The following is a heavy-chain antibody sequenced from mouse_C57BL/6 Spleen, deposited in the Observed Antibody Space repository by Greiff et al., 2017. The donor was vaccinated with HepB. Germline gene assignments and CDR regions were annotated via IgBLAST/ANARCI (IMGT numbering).Heavy chain of an antibody. D-gene: IGHD1-1*01. CDR2: IYPGNSDT. J-gene: IGHJ2*01. CDR1: GYTFTSYW. Sequence: EVQLHQSGTVLARPGASVKMSCKTSGYTFTSYWMHWVKQRPGQGLEWIGAIYPGNSDTSYNQKFKGKAKLTAVTSASTAYMELSSLTNEDSAVYYCTTYYYGSSYYFDYWGQGTTLTVSS. V-gene: IGHV1-5*01. CDR3: TTYYYGSSYYFDY.